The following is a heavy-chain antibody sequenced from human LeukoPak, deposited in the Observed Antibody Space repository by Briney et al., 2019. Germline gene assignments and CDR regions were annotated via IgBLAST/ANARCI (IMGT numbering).Heavy chain of an antibody. D-gene: IGHD3-9*01. J-gene: IGHJ4*02. CDR2: ISWNSGSI. CDR1: GFTFDDYA. CDR3: AKDMGYDILTGPLLY. Sequence: GRSLRLSCAASGFTFDDYAMHWVRQAPGKGLEWVSGISWNSGSIGYADSVKGRFTISRDNAKNSLYLQMNSLRAEDTALYYCAKDMGYDILTGPLLYWGQGTLVTVSS. V-gene: IGHV3-9*01.